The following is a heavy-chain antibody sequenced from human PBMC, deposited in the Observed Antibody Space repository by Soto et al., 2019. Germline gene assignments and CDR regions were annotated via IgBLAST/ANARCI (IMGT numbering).Heavy chain of an antibody. Sequence: EVQLVESGGGLVQPGGSLRLSCAASGFSFSFYGMNWVRQAPGKGLEWVASITSSSTYTHYADSVRGRFTISRDNAKNSLYLQLNSLRAEDTALYYCAREGPNSEYRYFDSWGQGTLVTVSS. CDR3: AREGPNSEYRYFDS. CDR2: ITSSSTYT. J-gene: IGHJ4*02. V-gene: IGHV3-21*01. D-gene: IGHD2-8*01. CDR1: GFSFSFYG.